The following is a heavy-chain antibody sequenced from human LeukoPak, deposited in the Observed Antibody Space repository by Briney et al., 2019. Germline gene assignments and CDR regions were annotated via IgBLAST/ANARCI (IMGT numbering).Heavy chain of an antibody. CDR1: GDSLSPYY. V-gene: IGHV4-59*01. J-gene: IGHJ4*02. CDR3: ARYGSAWAFDY. CDR2: VYYSGSS. Sequence: PSETLSLTCTVSGDSLSPYYWSRIRQSPGKGLEWIGYVYYSGSSNYNPSLKSRVTISVDTSKNHFSLKLTSVTAADTAVYYCARYGSAWAFDYWGQGALVTVSS. D-gene: IGHD1-26*01.